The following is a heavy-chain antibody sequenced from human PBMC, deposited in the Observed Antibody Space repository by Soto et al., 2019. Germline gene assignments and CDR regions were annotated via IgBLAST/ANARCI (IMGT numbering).Heavy chain of an antibody. CDR1: GYTFTSYD. CDR3: ARSGTLIRDFDY. CDR2: MNPNSGNT. J-gene: IGHJ4*02. D-gene: IGHD3-16*01. V-gene: IGHV1-8*01. Sequence: GASVKVSCKASGYTFTSYDINWVRQATGQGLEWMGWMNPNSGNTGYAQKFQGQVTISADKSISTAYLQWSSLKASDTAMYYCARSGTLIRDFDYWGQGTLVTVSS.